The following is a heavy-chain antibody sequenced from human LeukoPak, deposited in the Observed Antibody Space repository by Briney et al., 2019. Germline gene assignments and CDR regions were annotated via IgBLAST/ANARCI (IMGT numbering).Heavy chain of an antibody. V-gene: IGHV1-18*01. CDR2: ISAYNGNT. CDR3: ARVGDIYDGSGYYFDY. CDR1: GYTFTSYG. Sequence: ASVKVSCKASGYTFTSYGTSWVRQAPGQGLEWMGWISAYNGNTNYAQKLQGRVTMTTDTSTSTAYMELRSLRSDDTAVYYCARVGDIYDGSGYYFDYWGQGTLVTVSS. J-gene: IGHJ4*02. D-gene: IGHD3-22*01.